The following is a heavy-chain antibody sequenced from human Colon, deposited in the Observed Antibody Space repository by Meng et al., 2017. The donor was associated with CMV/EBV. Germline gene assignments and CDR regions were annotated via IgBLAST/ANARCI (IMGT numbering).Heavy chain of an antibody. V-gene: IGHV4-34*01. Sequence: SETLSLTCAVYGGSFSGYYWSWIRQPPGKGLEWIGEINHSGSTNYNPSLKSRVTISVDTSKNQFSLKLSSVTAADTAVYYCAAQRKETCASTSCPLHFWGQGTLVTVSS. D-gene: IGHD2-2*01. CDR2: INHSGST. CDR1: GGSFSGYY. J-gene: IGHJ4*02. CDR3: AAQRKETCASTSCPLHF.